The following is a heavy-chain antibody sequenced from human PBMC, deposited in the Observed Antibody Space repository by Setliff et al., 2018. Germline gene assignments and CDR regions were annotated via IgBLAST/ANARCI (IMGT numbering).Heavy chain of an antibody. J-gene: IGHJ4*02. CDR2: IYHGGDT. V-gene: IGHV4-39*01. CDR3: ARTGTYRYFDY. D-gene: IGHD1-1*01. Sequence: PSETLSLTCTVSGGSINSGVYYWGWIRQPPGKGLEWIGRIYHGGDTYYNASLKSRLTISVDTSKNQFSLKLRSVTAAGTAVYYCARTGTYRYFDYRGQGALVTVSS. CDR1: GGSINSGVYY.